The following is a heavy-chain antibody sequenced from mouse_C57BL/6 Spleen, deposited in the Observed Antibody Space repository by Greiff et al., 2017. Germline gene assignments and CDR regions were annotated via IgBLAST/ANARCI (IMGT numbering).Heavy chain of an antibody. V-gene: IGHV3-1*01. Sequence: VQLVEPGPGMVKPSQSLSLTCTVTGYSITSGYDWHWIRHFPGNKLDGMGYISYSGSTNYNPSLKSRISISHDTSKNHFFLKLNSVTTEDTATYYCAREGLYAMDYWGQGTSVTVSS. CDR1: GYSITSGYD. CDR3: AREGLYAMDY. J-gene: IGHJ4*01. CDR2: ISYSGST.